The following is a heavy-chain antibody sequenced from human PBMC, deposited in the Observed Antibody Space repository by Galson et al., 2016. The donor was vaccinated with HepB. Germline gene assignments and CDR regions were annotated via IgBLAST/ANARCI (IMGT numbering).Heavy chain of an antibody. V-gene: IGHV4-34*01. D-gene: IGHD2-15*01. J-gene: IGHJ1*01. CDR1: GGSLSGYW. CDR3: ARYSSSWSKYFQL. Sequence: SETLSLTCAVTGGSLSGYWWSWIRQPPGKGLEWVGDVDHSGSTKFNPSLKSRVTTSVDTSKNQFSLRLTSVTAADTALYFCARYSSSWSKYFQLWGRGSQVVVSS. CDR2: VDHSGST.